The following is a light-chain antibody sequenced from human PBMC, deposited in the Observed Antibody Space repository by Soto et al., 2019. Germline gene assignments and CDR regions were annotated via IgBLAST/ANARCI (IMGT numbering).Light chain of an antibody. CDR1: QSSSNY. CDR3: QQSYGTPLT. V-gene: IGKV1-39*01. J-gene: IGKJ4*01. CDR2: AAS. Sequence: DIEMTQSPSSLSASVGDRVTITCRASQSSSNYLNWYQHKPGKAPKLLIYAASSLQSGVPTRFSGSGSGTDFTLTISSLQPEDFATYYCQQSYGTPLTFGGGTKVEIK.